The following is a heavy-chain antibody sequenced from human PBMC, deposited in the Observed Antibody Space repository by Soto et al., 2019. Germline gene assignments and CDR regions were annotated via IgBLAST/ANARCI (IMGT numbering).Heavy chain of an antibody. D-gene: IGHD6-6*01. CDR2: IIPIFGTA. Sequence: QVQLVQSGAEVKKPGSSVKVSCKASGGTFSSYAISWVRQAPGQGLEWMGGIIPIFGTANYAQKFQGRVTITADESTSTADLGLSSLRSEATAVYYCARGLSIAARPSHPGYYYGMDVWGQGTTVTVSS. V-gene: IGHV1-69*12. J-gene: IGHJ6*02. CDR3: ARGLSIAARPSHPGYYYGMDV. CDR1: GGTFSSYA.